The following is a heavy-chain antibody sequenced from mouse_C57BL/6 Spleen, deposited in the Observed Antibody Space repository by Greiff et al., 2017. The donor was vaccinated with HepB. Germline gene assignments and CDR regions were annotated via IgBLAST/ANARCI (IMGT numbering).Heavy chain of an antibody. CDR1: GYTFTSYW. D-gene: IGHD2-5*01. CDR2: IDPSDSYT. V-gene: IGHV1-69*01. Sequence: VKLQQPGAELVMPGASVKLSCKASGYTFTSYWMHWVKQRPGQGLEWIGEIDPSDSYTNYNQKFKGKSTLTVDKSSSTAYMQLSSLTSEDSAVYYCARGSNYYFDYWGQGTTLTVSS. J-gene: IGHJ2*01. CDR3: ARGSNYYFDY.